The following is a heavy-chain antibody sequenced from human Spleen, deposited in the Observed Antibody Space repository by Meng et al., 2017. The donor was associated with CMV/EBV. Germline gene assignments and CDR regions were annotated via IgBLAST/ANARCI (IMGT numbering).Heavy chain of an antibody. Sequence: ETLSLTCAASGFTFSTYWMSWVRQAPGKGLEWVANIKQDGSEKYYVDSVKGRFTISRDNAKNSVHLQMNSLRAEDTAVYYCARGPRWGDYWGQGTLVTSPQ. V-gene: IGHV3-7*01. CDR2: IKQDGSEK. CDR1: GFTFSTYW. CDR3: ARGPRWGDY. D-gene: IGHD5-24*01. J-gene: IGHJ4*02.